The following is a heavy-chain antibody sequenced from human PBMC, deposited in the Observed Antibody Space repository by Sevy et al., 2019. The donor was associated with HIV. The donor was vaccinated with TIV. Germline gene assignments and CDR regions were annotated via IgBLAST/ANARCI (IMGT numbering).Heavy chain of an antibody. J-gene: IGHJ5*02. V-gene: IGHV2-5*01. D-gene: IGHD3-3*01. CDR3: AYYYDFWSGYYILSVERWFDP. Sequence: SGPTLVKPTQTLTLTCTFSGFSLSTSGVGVGWIRQPPGKALEWLAPIYWNDDKRYSQSLKSRLNITKDTSKNQVVLTMTNMDPVDTATYYGAYYYDFWSGYYILSVERWFDPWGQGTLVTVSS. CDR2: IYWNDDK. CDR1: GFSLSTSGVG.